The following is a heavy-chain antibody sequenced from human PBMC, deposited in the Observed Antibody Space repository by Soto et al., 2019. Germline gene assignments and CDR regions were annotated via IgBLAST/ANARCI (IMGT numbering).Heavy chain of an antibody. CDR3: ASLPATSDFDY. Sequence: QVQLQESGPGLVKPSGTLSLTCAVSGGSISSSNWWSWVRQPPGKGLEWIGEIYHSGSTNYNPSLKTRXTXSXNKSKNQFSLKLSSVTAADTAVYYCASLPATSDFDYWGQGTLVTVSS. D-gene: IGHD2-2*01. V-gene: IGHV4-4*02. J-gene: IGHJ4*02. CDR1: GGSISSSNW. CDR2: IYHSGST.